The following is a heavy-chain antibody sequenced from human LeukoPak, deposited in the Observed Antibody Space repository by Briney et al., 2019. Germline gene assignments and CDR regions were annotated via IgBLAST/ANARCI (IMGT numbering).Heavy chain of an antibody. D-gene: IGHD3-16*01. CDR1: GASISSSSYY. Sequence: PSETLSLTCAVSGASISSSSYYWGWIRQPPGKGLEWIGSIYYTGSTYYNPSLKNRLTISVDTSKNQRSLKLSSVTAAVTAVYYCARQAYRGSQKLIWGQGTLVTVSS. V-gene: IGHV4-39*01. CDR3: ARQAYRGSQKLI. J-gene: IGHJ4*02. CDR2: IYYTGST.